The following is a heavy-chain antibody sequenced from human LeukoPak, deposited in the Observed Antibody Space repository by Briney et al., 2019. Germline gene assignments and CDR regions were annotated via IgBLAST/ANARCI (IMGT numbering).Heavy chain of an antibody. D-gene: IGHD3-10*01. CDR3: ARDHIPLWFGEIPFDY. V-gene: IGHV3-11*04. Sequence: GGSLRLSCAASGFTFSDYYMSWIRQAPGKGLEWVSYISSSGSTIYYADSVKGRFTISRDNAKNSLYLQMNSLRAEDTAVYYCARDHIPLWFGEIPFDYWGQGTQVTVSS. CDR1: GFTFSDYY. J-gene: IGHJ4*02. CDR2: ISSSGSTI.